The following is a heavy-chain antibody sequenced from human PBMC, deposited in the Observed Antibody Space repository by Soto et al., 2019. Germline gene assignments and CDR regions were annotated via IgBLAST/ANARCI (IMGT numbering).Heavy chain of an antibody. J-gene: IGHJ6*02. D-gene: IGHD4-17*01. CDR2: TDTDGSRK. CDR3: GRVPLDGNYANGVDV. V-gene: IGHV3-7*03. Sequence: EVQLVESGGGLVQPGGSLRLSCAASGFNFNTYWMYRVRQAPGKGLEWVANTDTDGSRKNYVDSVKGRFIISRDNAKNSLFLQMNSLRADDTAVYYCGRVPLDGNYANGVDVWGQGTTVTVSS. CDR1: GFNFNTYW.